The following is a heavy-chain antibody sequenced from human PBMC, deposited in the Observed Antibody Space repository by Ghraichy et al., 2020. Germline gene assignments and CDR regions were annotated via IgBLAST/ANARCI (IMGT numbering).Heavy chain of an antibody. CDR3: ARSMDV. J-gene: IGHJ6*02. V-gene: IGHV4-39*01. CDR2: IYYRGTTA. CDR1: DGSISSNSYY. Sequence: SETLSLTCSVSDGSISSNSYYWGWVRQPPGKGLEWIGDIYYRGTTAYYNPSLTNRVTISVDTSKNEFYLKLTSVTAADTAVYYCARSMDVWGQGTTVTVSS.